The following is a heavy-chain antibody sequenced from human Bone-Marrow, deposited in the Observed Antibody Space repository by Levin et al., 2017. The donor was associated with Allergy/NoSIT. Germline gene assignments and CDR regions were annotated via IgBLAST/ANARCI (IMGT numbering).Heavy chain of an antibody. J-gene: IGHJ6*02. Sequence: PGGSLRLSCAASGFTFSTYGMSWVRQAPGKGLEWVSTISNNGGSTYYADSVKGRFTISRDNSKDTLYLQMNSLRAEDTALYYCAKDPTGSGYDFTYYNDAMVFWGQATTVTVSS. CDR3: AKDPTGSGYDFTYYNDAMVF. CDR2: ISNNGGST. V-gene: IGHV3-23*01. D-gene: IGHD5-12*01. CDR1: GFTFSTYG.